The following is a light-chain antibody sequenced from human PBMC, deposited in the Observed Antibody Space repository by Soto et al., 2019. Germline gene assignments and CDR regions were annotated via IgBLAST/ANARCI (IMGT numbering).Light chain of an antibody. J-gene: IGKJ2*01. Sequence: DIQMTQSPSTLSASVGDRVTIACRASQSVNGWLAWYQQKPGKAPNLLIYDASTLESGVPSRFSGSGSGTEYTLTLSSLQPDDFATYYCQQFNTFSFTFGQGTKLEIK. CDR1: QSVNGW. CDR3: QQFNTFSFT. V-gene: IGKV1-5*01. CDR2: DAS.